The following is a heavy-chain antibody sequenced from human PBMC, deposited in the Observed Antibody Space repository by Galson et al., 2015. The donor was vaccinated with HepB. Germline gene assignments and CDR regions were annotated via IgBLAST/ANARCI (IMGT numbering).Heavy chain of an antibody. CDR2: ISSSSSYI. J-gene: IGHJ6*03. Sequence: SLRLSCAASGFTFSSYSMNWARQAPGQGLEWVSSISSSSSYIYYADSVKGRFTISRDNAKNSLYLQMNSLRAEDTAVYYCAGTYYYYYYMDVWGKGTTVTVSS. CDR1: GFTFSSYS. V-gene: IGHV3-21*01. CDR3: AGTYYYYYYMDV. D-gene: IGHD1-1*01.